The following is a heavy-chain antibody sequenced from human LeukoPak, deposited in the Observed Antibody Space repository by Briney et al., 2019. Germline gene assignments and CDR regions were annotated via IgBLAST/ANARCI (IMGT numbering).Heavy chain of an antibody. CDR2: IYYSGST. V-gene: IGHV4-31*03. J-gene: IGHJ6*03. CDR3: ARGYYGSGSHCCHMDV. D-gene: IGHD3-10*01. Sequence: SETLSLTCTVSGVSISSGGYYWSWIRQHPGTGLEWIGYIYYSGSTYYNPSLMSRVTISVDTSKNQFSLKLSSVTAADTAVYYCARGYYGSGSHCCHMDVWGKGTTITVS. CDR1: GVSISSGGYY.